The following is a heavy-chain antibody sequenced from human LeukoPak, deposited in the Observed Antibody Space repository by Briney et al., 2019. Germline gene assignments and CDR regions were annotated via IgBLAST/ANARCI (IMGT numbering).Heavy chain of an antibody. J-gene: IGHJ4*02. CDR2: ISAYNGNT. D-gene: IGHD4-17*01. CDR1: GYIFTNYG. CDR3: ARTGYGDYSYYFDY. Sequence: ASVKVSCKASGYIFTNYGISWVRQAPGQGLEWMGWISAYNGNTNYAQNLQGRVTMTTDTSTSTAYMELRSLRSDDTAVYYCARTGYGDYSYYFDYWGQGTLVTVSS. V-gene: IGHV1-18*01.